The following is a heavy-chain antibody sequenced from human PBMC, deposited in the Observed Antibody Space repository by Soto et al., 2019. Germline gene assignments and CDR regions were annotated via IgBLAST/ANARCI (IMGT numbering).Heavy chain of an antibody. J-gene: IGHJ4*02. CDR1: GGSLTSDGYY. V-gene: IGHV4-31*03. CDR2: IHYSGST. D-gene: IGHD2-21*02. Sequence: VQLQESGPGLVKPSPTLSLTCTVSGGSLTSDGYYWNWIRQLPGKGLEWIGYIHYSGSTYYNPALQSRVAISVDTSKSQLALQLSAVTAAYTAVYHCARRSPFGGNFFDYWGQGTLVTVSS. CDR3: ARRSPFGGNFFDY.